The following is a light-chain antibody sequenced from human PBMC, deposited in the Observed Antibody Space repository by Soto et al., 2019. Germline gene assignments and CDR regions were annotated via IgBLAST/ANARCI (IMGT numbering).Light chain of an antibody. CDR3: QSYDSSLYVV. Sequence: NFMLTQPHSVSESPGKTVTISCTGSSGSIASNYVQWYQQRPGSAPTTVIYEDNQRPSGVPDRFAGSIDSSSNSASLTISGLKTEDEADDYCQSYDSSLYVVVGGGTKLTVL. CDR2: EDN. V-gene: IGLV6-57*02. CDR1: SGSIASNY. J-gene: IGLJ2*01.